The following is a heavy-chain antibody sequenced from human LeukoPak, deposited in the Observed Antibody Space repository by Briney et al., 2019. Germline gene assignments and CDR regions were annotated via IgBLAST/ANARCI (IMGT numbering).Heavy chain of an antibody. V-gene: IGHV1-46*03. CDR3: ARDETYYSASGTYYNYFDY. J-gene: IGHJ4*02. Sequence: ASVKVSCKASGYAFTSYYIHWVRQAPGQGPEWMGIINPSGGRATYAQRFQGRVTMTRDTSTSTVYMELSSPRSDDTAVYYCARDETYYSASGTYYNYFDYWGQGTLVTVSS. CDR2: INPSGGRA. D-gene: IGHD3-10*01. CDR1: GYAFTSYY.